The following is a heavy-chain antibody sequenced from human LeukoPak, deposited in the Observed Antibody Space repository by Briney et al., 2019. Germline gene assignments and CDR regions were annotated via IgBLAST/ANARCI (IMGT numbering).Heavy chain of an antibody. V-gene: IGHV3-9*01. J-gene: IGHJ4*02. CDR1: GFTFDDYA. CDR2: ISWNSGSM. Sequence: GGSLRLSCVASGFTFDDYAIHWVRQTPGKGLEWVSGISWNSGSMGYADSVKGRFTISRDNAKNSLYLQMNSLRAEDTAVYYCASLDLGYCSGGSRYGRDYWGQGTLVTVSS. D-gene: IGHD2-15*01. CDR3: ASLDLGYCSGGSRYGRDY.